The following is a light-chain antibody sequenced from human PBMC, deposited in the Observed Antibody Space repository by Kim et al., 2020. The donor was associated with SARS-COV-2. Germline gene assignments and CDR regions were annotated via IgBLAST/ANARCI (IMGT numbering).Light chain of an antibody. J-gene: IGLJ1*01. CDR3: SSWDSSLNSYV. CDR2: RND. Sequence: QTASLTCTRATSNVGNQGAAWLRQHQGRPPKLLSYRNDNRPSWISERFSASRSGNTASLTITGLQPEDEADYYCSSWDSSLNSYVFGTGTKVTVL. V-gene: IGLV10-54*04. CDR1: TSNVGNQG.